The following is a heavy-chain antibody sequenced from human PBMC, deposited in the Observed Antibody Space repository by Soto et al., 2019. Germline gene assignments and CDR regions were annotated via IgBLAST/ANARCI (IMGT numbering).Heavy chain of an antibody. CDR3: ARHIGRWAFDI. CDR2: IPYTGST. V-gene: IGHV4-61*01. Sequence: LETLPHTCTVSGDSISGGSYYWSWNRQPPGEGLEWIGSIPYTGSTNYNPSLKRRVTISVDTSKSQFSLKLSSVTAADTAVYYCARHIGRWAFDIWGPGTMVTVSS. J-gene: IGHJ3*02. CDR1: GDSISGGSYY. D-gene: IGHD2-15*01.